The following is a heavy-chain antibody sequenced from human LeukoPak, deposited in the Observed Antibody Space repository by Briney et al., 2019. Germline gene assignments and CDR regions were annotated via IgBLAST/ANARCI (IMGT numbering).Heavy chain of an antibody. CDR1: GGSVSSGTDY. V-gene: IGHV4-61*01. Sequence: SETLSLTCTVSGGSVSSGTDYWSWIRQPPGKGLEYIGYIYYSGSTNCNPSLKSRVTISLDTSKNQFSLKLSSVTAADTAVYYCARLIAVRGTVDYFDYWGQGTLVTVSS. J-gene: IGHJ4*02. CDR3: ARLIAVRGTVDYFDY. CDR2: IYYSGST. D-gene: IGHD6-13*01.